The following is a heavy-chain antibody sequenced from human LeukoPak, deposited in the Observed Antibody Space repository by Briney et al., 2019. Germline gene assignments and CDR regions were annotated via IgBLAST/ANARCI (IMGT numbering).Heavy chain of an antibody. CDR3: ARLTRGITMVRGVIVGAFDI. CDR2: ISSSSSYI. D-gene: IGHD3-10*01. Sequence: GGSLRLSCAAPGFTFSSYSMNWVRQAPGKGLEWVSSISSSSSYIYYADSVKGRFTISRDNAKNSLYLQMNSLRAEDTAVYYCARLTRGITMVRGVIVGAFDIWGQGTMVTVSS. V-gene: IGHV3-21*01. J-gene: IGHJ3*02. CDR1: GFTFSSYS.